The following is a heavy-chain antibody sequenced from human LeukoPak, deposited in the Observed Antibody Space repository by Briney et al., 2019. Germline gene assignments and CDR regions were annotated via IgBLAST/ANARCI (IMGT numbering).Heavy chain of an antibody. D-gene: IGHD3-22*01. CDR3: ARQAYDSSGYYYFDY. CDR1: GYSFTSYW. J-gene: IGHJ4*02. Sequence: GESLKISCKGSGYSFTSYWIGWVRHMPGKGLEWMGIIYPGDSDTRYSPSFQGQVTISADKSISTAYLLWSSLKASDTAMYYCARQAYDSSGYYYFDYWGQGTLVTVSS. V-gene: IGHV5-51*01. CDR2: IYPGDSDT.